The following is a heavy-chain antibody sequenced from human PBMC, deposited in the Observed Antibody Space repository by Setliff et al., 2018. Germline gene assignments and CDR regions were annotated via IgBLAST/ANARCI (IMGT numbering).Heavy chain of an antibody. CDR2: IKTKADGGTT. CDR3: FTFSSGWSPS. D-gene: IGHD6-25*01. V-gene: IGHV3-15*07. Sequence: GESLKLSCAGSGFSFSDAWMNWVRQAPGKGLEWVGRIKTKADGGTTDFAAPVEGRFTISRDDSKNTVYLQMNSLITEDTAVYYCFTFSSGWSPSWGQGTLVTVSS. CDR1: GFSFSDAW. J-gene: IGHJ4*02.